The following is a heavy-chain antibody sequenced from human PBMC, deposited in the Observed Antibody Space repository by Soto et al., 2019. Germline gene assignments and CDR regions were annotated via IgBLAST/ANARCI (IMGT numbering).Heavy chain of an antibody. CDR3: ARSAGWYAVHS. J-gene: IGHJ4*02. D-gene: IGHD6-19*01. CDR2: VFHTGTT. V-gene: IGHV4-4*02. CDR1: GDSVSSPYY. Sequence: QVQLQESGPGLVKPSGTLSLTCAVSGDSVSSPYYWCWVRQPPGKGLEWIGEVFHTGTTSYNPSRRSRVTISMDKSINQFSLDLNSVTAADTAVYYCARSAGWYAVHSWGPGTLVIVSS.